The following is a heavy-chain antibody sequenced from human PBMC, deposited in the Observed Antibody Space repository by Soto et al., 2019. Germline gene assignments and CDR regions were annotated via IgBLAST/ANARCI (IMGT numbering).Heavy chain of an antibody. J-gene: IGHJ5*02. Sequence: PGGSLSLSCAASGFTFSSYGMHWVRQAPGKGLEWVAVISYDGSNKYYADSVKGRFTISRDNSKNTLYLQMNSLRAEDTAVYYCAKDHGGPLHFDPWGQGTLVTVSS. V-gene: IGHV3-30*18. CDR2: ISYDGSNK. CDR3: AKDHGGPLHFDP. D-gene: IGHD2-15*01. CDR1: GFTFSSYG.